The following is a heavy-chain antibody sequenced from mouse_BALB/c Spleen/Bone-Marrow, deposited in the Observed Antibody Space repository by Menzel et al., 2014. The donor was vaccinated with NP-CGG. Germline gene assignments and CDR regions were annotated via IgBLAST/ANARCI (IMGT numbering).Heavy chain of an antibody. CDR1: GFNIKDTY. D-gene: IGHD1-1*01. CDR2: IDPANGNT. J-gene: IGHJ2*01. Sequence: VQLQQSGAELVKPGASVKLSCTASGFNIKDTYMHWVKQRPEQGLEWIGRIDPANGNTKYDPKFQGKATITADTSSNTAYLQLSSPASEDTAVYYGASYYHGHFFDYWGQGTTLTVSS. CDR3: ASYYHGHFFDY. V-gene: IGHV14-3*02.